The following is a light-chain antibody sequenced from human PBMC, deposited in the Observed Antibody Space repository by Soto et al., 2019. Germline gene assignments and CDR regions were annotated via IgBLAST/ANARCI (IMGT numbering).Light chain of an antibody. V-gene: IGKV1-5*01. Sequence: DIQMTQSPATVSASVGDRVTITCRSSHDINSWLAWYQQRPGSAPKLLIYDVSSLQSGVTSRSSGSHSGTEFTLTISALEPDDFATYCCEHYNFASQTFGQGTKV. CDR1: HDINSW. CDR3: EHYNFASQT. CDR2: DVS. J-gene: IGKJ1*01.